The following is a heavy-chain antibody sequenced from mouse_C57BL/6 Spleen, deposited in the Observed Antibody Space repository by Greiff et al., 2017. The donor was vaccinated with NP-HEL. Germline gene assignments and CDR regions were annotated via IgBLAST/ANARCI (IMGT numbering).Heavy chain of an antibody. V-gene: IGHV1-26*01. D-gene: IGHD2-2*01. CDR1: GYTFTDYY. CDR3: AREGLRREGWFAY. J-gene: IGHJ3*01. Sequence: EVQLQQSGPELVKPGASVKISCKASGYTFTDYYMNWVKQSHGKSLEWIGDINPNNGGTSYNQKFKGKATLTVDKSSSTAYMELRSLTSEDSAVYYCAREGLRREGWFAYWGQGTLVTVSA. CDR2: INPNNGGT.